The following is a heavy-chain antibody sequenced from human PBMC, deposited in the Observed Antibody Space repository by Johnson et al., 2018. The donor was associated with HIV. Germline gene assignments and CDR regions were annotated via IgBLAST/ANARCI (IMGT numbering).Heavy chain of an antibody. CDR2: INWNGGST. Sequence: VQLVESGGGVVRPGGSLRLSCAASGLTFDDYGMSWVRQAPGKGLEWVSGINWNGGSTGYADSVKGRFTISRDNAKNSPYLQMNSQRAEDTALYYCARGPTMRYCTNGVCYIGAFDIWGQGTMVTVSS. J-gene: IGHJ3*02. CDR1: GLTFDDYG. D-gene: IGHD2-8*01. CDR3: ARGPTMRYCTNGVCYIGAFDI. V-gene: IGHV3-20*04.